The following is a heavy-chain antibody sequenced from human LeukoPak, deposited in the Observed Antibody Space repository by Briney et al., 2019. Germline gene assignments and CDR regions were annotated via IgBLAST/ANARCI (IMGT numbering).Heavy chain of an antibody. D-gene: IGHD1-26*01. Sequence: GGSLRLSCAASGFSFSSYWMHWVRQAPGKGLVWVSRINTDGGITTYADSVKGRFTISRDNAKNTVYLQMNSLRVEDTAVYYCARASSGSHGDFWGQGTLVTVSS. CDR2: INTDGGIT. CDR3: ARASSGSHGDF. J-gene: IGHJ4*02. V-gene: IGHV3-74*01. CDR1: GFSFSSYW.